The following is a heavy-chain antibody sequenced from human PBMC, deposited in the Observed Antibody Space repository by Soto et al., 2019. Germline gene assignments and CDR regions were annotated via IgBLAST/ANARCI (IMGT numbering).Heavy chain of an antibody. J-gene: IGHJ6*02. CDR3: ARDLTMITFGRVIVGNYYGMDV. CDR1: GYTFTSYY. CDR2: INPSGGST. Sequence: ASVKVSCKASGYTFTSYYMHWVRQAPGQGLEWMGIINPSGGSTSYAQKFQGRVTMTRDTSTSTVYMELSSLRSEDTAVYYCARDLTMITFGRVIVGNYYGMDVWGQGTTVTVSS. D-gene: IGHD3-16*02. V-gene: IGHV1-46*01.